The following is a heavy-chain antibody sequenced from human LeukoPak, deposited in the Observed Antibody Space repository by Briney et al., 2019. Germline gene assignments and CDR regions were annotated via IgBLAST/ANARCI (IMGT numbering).Heavy chain of an antibody. CDR2: ISWNSGSI. CDR1: GFTFDDYA. Sequence: GRSLRLSCAAPGFTFDDYAMHWVRPAPGKGLEWVSGISWNSGSIGYADSVKGRFTISRDNAKNSLYLQMNSLRAEDTALYYCAKDRSKYSYARAHFDYWGQGTLVTVSS. J-gene: IGHJ4*02. V-gene: IGHV3-9*01. D-gene: IGHD5-18*01. CDR3: AKDRSKYSYARAHFDY.